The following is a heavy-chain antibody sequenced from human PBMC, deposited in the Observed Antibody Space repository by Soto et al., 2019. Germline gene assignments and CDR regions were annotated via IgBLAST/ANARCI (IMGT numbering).Heavy chain of an antibody. CDR2: IIPLFNVA. J-gene: IGHJ3*02. D-gene: IGHD2-15*01. Sequence: QVQLVQSGPEVKKPGSSVKVSCEASGGTFSNFAVNWVRQAPGQGLEWVGGIIPLFNVAKYAQKFEGRVTIVADDSTSNAYMDLSSLRSDDTAVYYCAASGRAVLGYDSTDTEGLDIWGQGTMVTVSS. CDR3: AASGRAVLGYDSTDTEGLDI. V-gene: IGHV1-69*01. CDR1: GGTFSNFA.